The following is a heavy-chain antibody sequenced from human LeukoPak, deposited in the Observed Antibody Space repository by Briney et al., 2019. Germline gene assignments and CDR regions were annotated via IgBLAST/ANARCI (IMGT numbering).Heavy chain of an antibody. CDR3: ARVEGYYYDSSGYSRSHY. Sequence: GGSLRLSCAASGFTFSSYSMNWVRQAPGKGLEWVSYISSSSSTIYYADSVKGRFTISRDSAKNSLYLQMNSLRAEDTAVYYCARVEGYYYDSSGYSRSHYWGQGTLVTVSS. D-gene: IGHD3-22*01. J-gene: IGHJ4*02. CDR1: GFTFSSYS. CDR2: ISSSSSTI. V-gene: IGHV3-48*01.